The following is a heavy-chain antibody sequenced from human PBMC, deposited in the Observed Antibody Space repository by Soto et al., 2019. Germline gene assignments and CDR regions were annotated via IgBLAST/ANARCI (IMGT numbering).Heavy chain of an antibody. Sequence: ETLSLTCTVTDGAIKTYYWTWIRQPAGKGLEWIGRIYSSGSTKYNPSLQSRVTMSLDTSTNQFSLRLTSVTAAATAVYYCARGRRFSDWFDPRAEGTLVTVSS. J-gene: IGHJ5*02. CDR2: IYSSGST. CDR3: ARGRRFSDWFDP. CDR1: DGAIKTYY. D-gene: IGHD3-3*01. V-gene: IGHV4-4*07.